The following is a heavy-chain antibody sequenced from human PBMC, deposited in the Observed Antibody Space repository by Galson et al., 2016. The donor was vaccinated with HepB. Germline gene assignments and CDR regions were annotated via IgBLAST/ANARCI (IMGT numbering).Heavy chain of an antibody. Sequence: SLRLSCAASGFTFNNYGMSWVRLAPGKGLEWVSGIGGRGGTTYYADSVEGRFTISRDNSKNTLYLQMKSLRAEDTAVYYCAKSTLGVTLESYYYGMDVWGQGNPGHRLL. CDR3: AKSTLGVTLESYYYGMDV. J-gene: IGHJ6*02. V-gene: IGHV3-23*01. CDR2: IGGRGGTT. D-gene: IGHD2-21*02. CDR1: GFTFNNYG.